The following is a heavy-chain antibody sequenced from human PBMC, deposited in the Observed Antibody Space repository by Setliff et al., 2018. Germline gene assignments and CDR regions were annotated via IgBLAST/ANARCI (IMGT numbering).Heavy chain of an antibody. CDR3: ARVHYETSTYSPTLFDH. CDR2: ISVSGSST. CDR1: GITFSSYA. D-gene: IGHD3-22*01. Sequence: GGSLRLSWAASGITFSSYAMTCVRQAPGKELEWVSTISVSGSSTYYADSVKGRFTISRDNSKNSVFLQLNSLRVEDTAVYYCARVHYETSTYSPTLFDHWGQGALVTVSS. V-gene: IGHV3-23*01. J-gene: IGHJ4*02.